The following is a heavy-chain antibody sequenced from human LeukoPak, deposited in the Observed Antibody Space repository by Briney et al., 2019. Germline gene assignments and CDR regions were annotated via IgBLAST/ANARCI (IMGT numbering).Heavy chain of an antibody. D-gene: IGHD3-10*01. CDR1: GGSFSGYY. Sequence: PSETLSLTCAVYGGSFSGYYWSWIRQPPGKGLEWIGEINHRGSTNYNPSLKSRVTVSLDTSKNQFSLKLSSVTAADTAVYYCARHASTRGLAAPYWYFDLWGRGTLVTVSS. CDR3: ARHASTRGLAAPYWYFDL. CDR2: INHRGST. V-gene: IGHV4-34*01. J-gene: IGHJ2*01.